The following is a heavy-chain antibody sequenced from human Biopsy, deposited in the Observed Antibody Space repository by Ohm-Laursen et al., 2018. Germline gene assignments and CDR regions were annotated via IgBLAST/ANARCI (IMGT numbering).Heavy chain of an antibody. CDR1: GYTFTTYG. CDR2: ISGFTANT. V-gene: IGHV1-18*01. Sequence: GASVKVSCKVSGYTFTTYGITWVRQAPGQGLEWMGWISGFTANTNYAQKFQGRVTMTADTSTSTAYMELRSLRSDDTAVYFCARSLSVIRVYAFDIGGQGTMVTVSS. J-gene: IGHJ3*02. D-gene: IGHD6-13*01. CDR3: ARSLSVIRVYAFDI.